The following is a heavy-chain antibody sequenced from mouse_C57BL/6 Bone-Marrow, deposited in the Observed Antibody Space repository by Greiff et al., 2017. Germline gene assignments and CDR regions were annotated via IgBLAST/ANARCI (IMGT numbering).Heavy chain of an antibody. V-gene: IGHV7-3*01. CDR3: ASSRRGGSGDYFDY. CDR1: GFTFTDYY. Sequence: EVHLVESGGGLVQPGGSLSLSCAASGFTFTDYYMSWVRQPPGKALEWLGFIRNKANGYTTEYSASVKGRFTISRDNSQSILYLQMNALRAEDSATYYCASSRRGGSGDYFDYWGQGTTLTVSS. D-gene: IGHD1-1*01. CDR2: IRNKANGYTT. J-gene: IGHJ2*01.